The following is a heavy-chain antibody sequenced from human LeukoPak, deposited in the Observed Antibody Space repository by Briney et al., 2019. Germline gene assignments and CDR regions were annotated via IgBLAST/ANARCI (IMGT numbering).Heavy chain of an antibody. J-gene: IGHJ3*02. CDR2: ISAYNGNT. CDR3: ARDRLYNWNYPPAVTLKDAFDI. V-gene: IGHV1-18*01. Sequence: ASVKVSCKASGYTFTSYGISWVRQAPGQGLEWMGWISAYNGNTNYAQKLQGRVTMTTDTSTSTAYMELRSLRSDDTAVYYCARDRLYNWNYPPAVTLKDAFDIWGQGTMVTVSS. D-gene: IGHD1-7*01. CDR1: GYTFTSYG.